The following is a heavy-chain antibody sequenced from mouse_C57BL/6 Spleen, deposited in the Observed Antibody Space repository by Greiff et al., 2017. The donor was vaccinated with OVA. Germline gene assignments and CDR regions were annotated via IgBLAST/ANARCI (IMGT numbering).Heavy chain of an antibody. J-gene: IGHJ1*03. CDR3: ARLDGYYGYFDG. CDR2: INPSNGGT. Sequence: VQLQQPGTELVKPGASVKLSCKASGYTFTSYWMHWVKQRPGQGLEWIGNINPSNGGTNYNEKFKSKATLTVDKSSSTADMQLSSLTSEDSAVYYCARLDGYYGYFDGWGTGTTVTVSS. D-gene: IGHD2-3*01. V-gene: IGHV1-53*01. CDR1: GYTFTSYW.